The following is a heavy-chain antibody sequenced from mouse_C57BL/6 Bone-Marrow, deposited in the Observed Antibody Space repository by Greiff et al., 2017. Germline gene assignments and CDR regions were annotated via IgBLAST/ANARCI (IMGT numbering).Heavy chain of an antibody. Sequence: EVMLVESGGDLVKPGGSLKLSCAASGFTFSSYGMSWVRQTPDKRREWVATISSGGSYTYYPESVKWRLTISRYNAKNTLYLQPSSLKSEDTAMYYCARQLRLRGDYWGQGTSVTVSS. CDR1: GFTFSSYG. CDR3: ARQLRLRGDY. D-gene: IGHD3-2*02. CDR2: ISSGGSYT. J-gene: IGHJ4*01. V-gene: IGHV5-6*01.